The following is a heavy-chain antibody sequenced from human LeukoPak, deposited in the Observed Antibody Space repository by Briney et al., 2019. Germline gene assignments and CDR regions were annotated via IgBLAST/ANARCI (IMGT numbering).Heavy chain of an antibody. D-gene: IGHD4-23*01. CDR2: IWYDGSNK. J-gene: IGHJ4*02. Sequence: GGSLRLSCAASGFTFSSYGMHWVRQAPGKGLEWVAVIWYDGSNKYYADSVKGRFTISRDNSKNTLYLQMNSLRAEDTAVYYCARERDTVDDFDYWGQGTLVTVSS. V-gene: IGHV3-33*01. CDR3: ARERDTVDDFDY. CDR1: GFTFSSYG.